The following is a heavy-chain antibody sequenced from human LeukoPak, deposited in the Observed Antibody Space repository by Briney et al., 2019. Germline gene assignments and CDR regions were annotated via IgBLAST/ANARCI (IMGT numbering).Heavy chain of an antibody. V-gene: IGHV3-23*01. CDR3: ARDHKGYSYGYRRGYSDYYYMDV. D-gene: IGHD5-18*01. J-gene: IGHJ6*03. CDR2: ISGSGGST. Sequence: GGSLRVSCAATGFTFSSYAMSWVRQAPGKGLEWVSFISGSGGSTYYVDSVKGRFTISRDNSKNTLYLQMNSLRAEDTAVYYCARDHKGYSYGYRRGYSDYYYMDVWGKGTTVTVSS. CDR1: GFTFSSYA.